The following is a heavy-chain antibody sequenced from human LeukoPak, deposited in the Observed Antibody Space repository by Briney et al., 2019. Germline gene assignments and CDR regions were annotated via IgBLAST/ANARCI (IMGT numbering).Heavy chain of an antibody. CDR2: ISSSSSTI. Sequence: GGSLRLSCAASGFTFSSYSMNWVRQAPGKGLEWVSYISSSSSTIYYADSVKGRFTISRDNAKNSLYLQMNSLRAEDTAVYYCARDLRHYYDSSGYLDYWGQGTLVTVSS. J-gene: IGHJ4*02. CDR3: ARDLRHYYDSSGYLDY. V-gene: IGHV3-48*04. D-gene: IGHD3-22*01. CDR1: GFTFSSYS.